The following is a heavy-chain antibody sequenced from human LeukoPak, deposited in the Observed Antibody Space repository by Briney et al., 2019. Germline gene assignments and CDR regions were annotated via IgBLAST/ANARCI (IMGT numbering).Heavy chain of an antibody. J-gene: IGHJ4*02. D-gene: IGHD5-12*01. Sequence: IYPSVSHPIYSPSFQGQGTISDDKSINTAYLQWSSLKASDTAMYYCARHGSGYDPYYFDYWGQGTLVTVSS. CDR3: ARHGSGYDPYYFDY. CDR2: IYPSVSHP. V-gene: IGHV5-51*01.